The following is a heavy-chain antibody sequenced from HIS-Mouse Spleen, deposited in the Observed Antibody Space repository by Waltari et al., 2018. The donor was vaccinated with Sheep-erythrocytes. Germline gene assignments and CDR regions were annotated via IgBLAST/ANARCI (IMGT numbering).Heavy chain of an antibody. CDR2: IYYSCGT. D-gene: IGHD3-3*01. J-gene: IGHJ4*02. Sequence: QLQLQESGPGLVKPSETLSLTCTVSGGSISSSSYYWGWIRQPPGKGLEWIGSIYYSCGTDYNPALKRRCTISVDTSKNQFSLKLSAVTAAYTAVYYCARDEGTYYDFWSGYPPSYYFDYWGQGTLVTVSS. V-gene: IGHV4-39*07. CDR1: GGSISSSSYY. CDR3: ARDEGTYYDFWSGYPPSYYFDY.